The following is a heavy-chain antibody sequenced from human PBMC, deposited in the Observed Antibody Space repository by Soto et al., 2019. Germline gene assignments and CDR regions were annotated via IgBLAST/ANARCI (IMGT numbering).Heavy chain of an antibody. D-gene: IGHD1-26*01. J-gene: IGHJ4*02. CDR1: GFSLSTNGVG. CDR2: IYWDGDK. V-gene: IGHV2-5*02. Sequence: QITLKESGPTLVKPTQTLTLTCTFSGFSLSTNGVGVGWIRQPPGKALEWLAVIYWDGDKRYSPSLKSRITIAKYASKFQVVLTMTNMDPVETATYYYAHRRGAYYFDYRGQGTLVTVSS. CDR3: AHRRGAYYFDY.